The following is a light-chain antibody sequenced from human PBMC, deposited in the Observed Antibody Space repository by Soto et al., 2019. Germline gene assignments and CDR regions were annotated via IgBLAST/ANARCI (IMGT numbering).Light chain of an antibody. CDR1: QTVRNNY. Sequence: EFVLTQSPGTLSLSPGERATLCCSSSQTVRNNYLAWYQQRPGQAPRLLIYDASSRATGIPDRFSGSGSGTDFTLTISRLEPEDFAVYYCQQYGSSPITFGQGTRLEIK. CDR2: DAS. J-gene: IGKJ5*01. V-gene: IGKV3-20*01. CDR3: QQYGSSPIT.